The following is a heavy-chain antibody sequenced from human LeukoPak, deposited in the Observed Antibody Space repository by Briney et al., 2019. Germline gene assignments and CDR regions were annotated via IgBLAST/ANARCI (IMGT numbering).Heavy chain of an antibody. J-gene: IGHJ4*02. CDR3: ARPRLGGWYYFGY. CDR2: IYYSGST. D-gene: IGHD6-19*01. Sequence: SETLSLTRTVSGGSISSYYWSWIRQPPGKGLEWIGYIYYSGSTNYNPSLKSRVTISVDTSKNQFSLKLSSVTAADTAVYYCARPRLGGWYYFGYWGQGTLVTVSS. CDR1: GGSISSYY. V-gene: IGHV4-59*08.